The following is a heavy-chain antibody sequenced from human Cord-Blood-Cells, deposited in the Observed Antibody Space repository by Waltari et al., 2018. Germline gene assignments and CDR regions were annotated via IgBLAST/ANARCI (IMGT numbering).Heavy chain of an antibody. D-gene: IGHD3-3*01. CDR2: IYPGDSDT. V-gene: IGHV5-51*01. CDR3: ARAEWLSGPVFDY. CDR1: GYSFTRYW. Sequence: EVQLVQSGAEVKKPGASLKISCKGSGYSFTRYWIGWVRQMPGKGLEWMGIIYPGDSDTRYSPSFQGQVTISADKSISTAYRQGSSWKASDTARYYFARAEWLSGPVFDYWGQGTLFTVSS. J-gene: IGHJ4*02.